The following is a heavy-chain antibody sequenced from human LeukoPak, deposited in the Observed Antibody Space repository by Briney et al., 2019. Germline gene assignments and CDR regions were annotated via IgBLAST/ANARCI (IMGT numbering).Heavy chain of an antibody. CDR3: TRIPTLRLGELSALDY. V-gene: IGHV4-34*01. CDR2: INHSGST. Sequence: PSETLSLTCAVYGGSFSGYYWSWIRQPPGKGLEWIGEINHSGSTNYNPSLKSRVTISVDTSKNHFSLRLSSVTAADTAVYYCTRIPTLRLGELSALDYWGQGTLVTVSS. D-gene: IGHD3-16*02. J-gene: IGHJ4*02. CDR1: GGSFSGYY.